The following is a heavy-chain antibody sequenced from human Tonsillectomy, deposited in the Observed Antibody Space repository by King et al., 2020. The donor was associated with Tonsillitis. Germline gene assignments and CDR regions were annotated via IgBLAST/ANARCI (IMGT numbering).Heavy chain of an antibody. V-gene: IGHV1-18*01. Sequence: QLVQSGAEVKKPGASVKVSCKASGYTFSSYGISWVRQAPGQGLEWMGWISVYNGNTNYAQKLQDRVTMTTDTSTSTAYMELRSLRSDDTAVYYCASSYYDTSGYYYFQHWGQGTLVTVSS. D-gene: IGHD3-22*01. J-gene: IGHJ1*01. CDR3: ASSYYDTSGYYYFQH. CDR2: ISVYNGNT. CDR1: GYTFSSYG.